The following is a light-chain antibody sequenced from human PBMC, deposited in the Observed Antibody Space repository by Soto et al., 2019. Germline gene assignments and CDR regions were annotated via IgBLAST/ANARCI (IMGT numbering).Light chain of an antibody. Sequence: ESGTLSVMASQSITSDLAWYQQIPGQAPSLLIYGASTRATGIPDRFSASGSGTDFILTICILQAEDFTVYCCPHYECLPHTSGEVTKVDIK. J-gene: IGKJ4*02. CDR1: QSITSD. CDR2: GAS. CDR3: PHYECLPHT. V-gene: IGKV3-15*01.